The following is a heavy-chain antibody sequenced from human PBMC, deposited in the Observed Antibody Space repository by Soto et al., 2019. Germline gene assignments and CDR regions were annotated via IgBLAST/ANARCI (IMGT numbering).Heavy chain of an antibody. CDR1: GGSISSSSYY. J-gene: IGHJ4*02. Sequence: QPQLQESGPGLVKPSETLSLTCTVSGGSISSSSYYWGWIRQPPGKGLEWIGSIYYSGSTYYNPSLKSRVTISVDTSKTQFSLKLSSVTAADTAVYYCARHTPAISISDHWGQGTLVTVSS. CDR3: ARHTPAISISDH. D-gene: IGHD2-15*01. V-gene: IGHV4-39*01. CDR2: IYYSGST.